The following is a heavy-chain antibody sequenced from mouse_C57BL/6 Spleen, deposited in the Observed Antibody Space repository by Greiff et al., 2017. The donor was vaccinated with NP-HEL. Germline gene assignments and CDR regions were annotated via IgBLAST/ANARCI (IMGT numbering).Heavy chain of an antibody. D-gene: IGHD1-1*01. CDR3: ARDYYYGSSHFDY. V-gene: IGHV5-4*01. CDR2: ISDGGSYT. J-gene: IGHJ2*01. Sequence: EVQVVESGGGLVKPGGSLKLSCAASGFTFSSYAMSWVRQTPEKRLEWVATISDGGSYTYYPDNVKGRFTISRDNAKNNLYLQMSHLKSEDTAMYYCARDYYYGSSHFDYWGQGTTLTVSS. CDR1: GFTFSSYA.